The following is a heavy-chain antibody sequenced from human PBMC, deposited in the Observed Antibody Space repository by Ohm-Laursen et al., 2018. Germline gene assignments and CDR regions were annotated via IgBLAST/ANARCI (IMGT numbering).Heavy chain of an antibody. V-gene: IGHV3-7*01. CDR3: ARRSSFEVVTAIYYYGMDV. D-gene: IGHD2-21*02. CDR2: IKQDGSEK. CDR1: GFTFSSYG. J-gene: IGHJ6*02. Sequence: SLRLSCTASGFTFSSYGMHWVRQAPGKGLEWVANIKQDGSEKYYVDSVTGRFTISRDNAKNSLYLQMNSLRAEDTAVYYCARRSSFEVVTAIYYYGMDVWGQGTTVTVSS.